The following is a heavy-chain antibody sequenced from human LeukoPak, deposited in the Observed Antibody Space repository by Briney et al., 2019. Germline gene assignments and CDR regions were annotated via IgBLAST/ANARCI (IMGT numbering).Heavy chain of an antibody. CDR3: TRDHPGSTGYFDL. J-gene: IGHJ2*01. V-gene: IGHV3-48*03. CDR2: INRCGSPI. D-gene: IGHD5/OR15-5a*01. Sequence: GGSLTLSCVVSGFTFSSYEMNWVRQAPGKGRNWVSYINRCGSPIYYADSVKGRFTISRDNAKNSLYLQMNNLRAEDTAVYYCTRDHPGSTGYFDLWGRGTPVTVSS. CDR1: GFTFSSYE.